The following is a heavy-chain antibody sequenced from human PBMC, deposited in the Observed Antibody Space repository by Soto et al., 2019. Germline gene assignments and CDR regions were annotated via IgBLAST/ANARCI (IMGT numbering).Heavy chain of an antibody. Sequence: QVQLQESGPGLVEPSGTLSLTCVVSGGSISSTNWWSWVRQPPGKGLEWIGEIYRSGTTNYNPSLKSRVTISVDKSKNQFALKLSSVTAADTAVYYGARDDSGDDFDLWGRGTLVTVSS. V-gene: IGHV4-4*02. J-gene: IGHJ2*01. CDR2: IYRSGTT. D-gene: IGHD4-17*01. CDR1: GGSISSTNW. CDR3: ARDDSGDDFDL.